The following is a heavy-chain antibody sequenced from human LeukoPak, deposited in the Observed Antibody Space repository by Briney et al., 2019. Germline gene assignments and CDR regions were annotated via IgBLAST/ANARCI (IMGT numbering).Heavy chain of an antibody. D-gene: IGHD2-15*01. Sequence: GGSLRLSCAASGFTVSSNYMSWVRQAPGKGLEWVSVIYSGGSTYYADSVKGRFTISRDNAKNSLYLQMNSLRAEDTAVYYCARGLSGGSYFDYWGQGTLVTVSS. J-gene: IGHJ4*02. CDR1: GFTVSSNY. V-gene: IGHV3-53*01. CDR2: IYSGGST. CDR3: ARGLSGGSYFDY.